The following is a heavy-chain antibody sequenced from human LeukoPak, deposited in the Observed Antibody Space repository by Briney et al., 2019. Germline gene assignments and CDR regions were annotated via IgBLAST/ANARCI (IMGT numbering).Heavy chain of an antibody. CDR2: ISSSGSTI. CDR1: GFTFSDYY. V-gene: IGHV3-11*04. D-gene: IGHD2-2*02. J-gene: IGHJ6*03. CDR3: AKGYCTTTNCYTYYYYYMDV. Sequence: PGGSLRLSCAASGFTFSDYYMSWIRQAPGKGLEWVSYISSSGSTIYYADSVKGRFTISRDNSKNTLYLQMNSLRAEDTAVYYCAKGYCTTTNCYTYYYYYMDVWGKGTTVTVSS.